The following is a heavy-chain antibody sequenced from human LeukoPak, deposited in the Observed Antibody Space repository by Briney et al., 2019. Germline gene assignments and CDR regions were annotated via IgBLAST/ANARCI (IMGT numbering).Heavy chain of an antibody. V-gene: IGHV4-30-4*08. J-gene: IGHJ4*02. CDR3: ARASSIVGATESDY. CDR2: IYYSGST. CDR1: GGSVNSGSYF. D-gene: IGHD1-26*01. Sequence: SETLSLTCTVSGGSVNSGSYFWGWVRQPPGKGLEWIGYIYYSGSTYYNPSLKSRVTISVDTSKNQFSLKLSSVTAADTAVYYCARASSIVGATESDYWGQGTLVTVSS.